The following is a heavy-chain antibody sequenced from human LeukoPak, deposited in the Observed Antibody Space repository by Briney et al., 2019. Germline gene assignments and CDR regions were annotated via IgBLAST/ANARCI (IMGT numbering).Heavy chain of an antibody. CDR1: GFTFSSYS. V-gene: IGHV3-21*01. CDR3: ARDGHDYGDYGERYYYGMDV. D-gene: IGHD4-17*01. J-gene: IGHJ6*02. CDR2: ISSSSSYI. Sequence: PGGSLRLSCAASGFTFSSYSMNWVRQAPGKGLEWVSSISSSSSYIYYADSVKGRFTISRDNAKNSLYLQMNSLRAEDTAVYYCARDGHDYGDYGERYYYGMDVWGQGTTVTVSS.